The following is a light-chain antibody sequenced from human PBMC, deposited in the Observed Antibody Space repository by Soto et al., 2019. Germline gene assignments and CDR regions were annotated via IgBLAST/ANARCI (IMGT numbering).Light chain of an antibody. Sequence: DIPMTQSPSSLSASVGDRVTITCRASQSISSYLNWYQQKPGKAPKLLIYAASSLQSGVPSRFSGSGSGTDFPLTISSLQPEDFATYYCQQSYSTWTFGQGTKVEIK. J-gene: IGKJ1*01. CDR3: QQSYSTWT. V-gene: IGKV1-39*01. CDR2: AAS. CDR1: QSISSY.